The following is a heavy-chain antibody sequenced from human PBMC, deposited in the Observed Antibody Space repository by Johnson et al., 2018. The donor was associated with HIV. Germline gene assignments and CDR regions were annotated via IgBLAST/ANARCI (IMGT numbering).Heavy chain of an antibody. V-gene: IGHV3-74*03. CDR3: AKDIGWGLQSEAFDS. Sequence: VQLVESGGGLIQPGGSLRLSCVASGFTFKNHWMQWVRQVPGKGLVWVSRISGAGDVTTYADSVKGRFAVSRDNAKNTLYLQMTSLRAEDTALYYCAKDIGWGLQSEAFDSWGQGTMVTVSS. J-gene: IGHJ3*02. CDR2: ISGAGDVT. CDR1: GFTFKNHW. D-gene: IGHD1-26*01.